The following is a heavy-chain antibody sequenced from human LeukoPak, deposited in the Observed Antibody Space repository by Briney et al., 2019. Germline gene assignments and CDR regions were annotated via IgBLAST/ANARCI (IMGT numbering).Heavy chain of an antibody. CDR3: ARDSLRQDSSSGNFDY. V-gene: IGHV3-23*01. CDR2: IRGDGDST. J-gene: IGHJ4*02. D-gene: IGHD6-13*01. CDR1: GFTFRSNA. Sequence: PGGSLRLSCAASGFTFRSNAMTWVRQAPGKGLEWVSTIRGDGDSTHYADSVKGRFTISRDNADNSLYLQMNSLSAEDTSVYYCARDSLRQDSSSGNFDYWGQGNPGHRLL.